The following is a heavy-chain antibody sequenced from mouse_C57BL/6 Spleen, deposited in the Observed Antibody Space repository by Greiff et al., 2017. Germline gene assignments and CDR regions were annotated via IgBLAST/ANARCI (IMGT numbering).Heavy chain of an antibody. CDR2: INPNNGGT. CDR3: AREGDGYPFDY. V-gene: IGHV1-26*01. D-gene: IGHD2-3*01. J-gene: IGHJ2*01. CDR1: GYTFTDYY. Sequence: EVQLQQSGPELVKPGASVKISCKASGYTFTDYYMNWVKQSHGKSLEWIGDINPNNGGTSYNQKFKGKATLTVDKSSSTAYMELRSLTSEDSAVYYCAREGDGYPFDYWGQGTTLTVSS.